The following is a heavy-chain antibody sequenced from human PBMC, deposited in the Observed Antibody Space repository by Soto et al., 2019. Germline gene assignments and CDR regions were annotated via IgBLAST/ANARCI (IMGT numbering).Heavy chain of an antibody. J-gene: IGHJ4*02. CDR3: ASAGYCIGDSCSHAIDY. D-gene: IGHD2-15*01. Sequence: ASVKVSCKASGYTFTSYAPHWVRQAPGQRLEWMGWINPGKGNTRYSQNFQGRVTITRDTSASTAYMELSSLRSEDTAVYYCASAGYCIGDSCSHAIDYWGQGALVTVSS. CDR2: INPGKGNT. V-gene: IGHV1-3*01. CDR1: GYTFTSYA.